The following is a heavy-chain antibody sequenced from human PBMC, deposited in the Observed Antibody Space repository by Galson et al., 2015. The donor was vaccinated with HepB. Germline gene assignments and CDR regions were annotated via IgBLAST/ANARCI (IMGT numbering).Heavy chain of an antibody. D-gene: IGHD2-2*01. CDR1: GGTFSSYA. CDR3: ARYCSSTSCNRSFDY. J-gene: IGHJ4*02. V-gene: IGHV1-69*06. CDR2: IIPIFGTA. Sequence: SVKVSCKASGGTFSSYAISWVRQAPGQGLEWMGGIIPIFGTANYAQKFQGRVTITADRSTSTAYMELSSLRSEDTAVYYCARYCSSTSCNRSFDYWGQGTLVTVSS.